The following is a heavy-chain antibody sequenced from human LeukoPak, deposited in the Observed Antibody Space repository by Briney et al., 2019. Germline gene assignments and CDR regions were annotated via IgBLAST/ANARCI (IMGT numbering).Heavy chain of an antibody. CDR2: IYPGDSDT. Sequence: GESLKISCKGSGYSFTSYWIGWVRQMPGKGLESMGIIYPGDSDTRYSPSFQGQVTISADKSISTAYLQWSSLKASDTAMYYCARPYSSGLDAFDIWGQGTMVTVSS. J-gene: IGHJ3*02. CDR1: GYSFTSYW. V-gene: IGHV5-51*01. CDR3: ARPYSSGLDAFDI. D-gene: IGHD6-19*01.